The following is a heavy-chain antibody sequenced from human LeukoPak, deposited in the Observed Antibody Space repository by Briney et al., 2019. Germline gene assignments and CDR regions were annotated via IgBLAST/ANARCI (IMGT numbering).Heavy chain of an antibody. CDR2: IKSDGKT. CDR3: ARAPSEVGGYYPEYFRH. Sequence: GGSLRLSCEASGFTFSRYWMHWVRQAPGKGLVWVSRIKSDGKTNYADSVKGRFTISRDNAKNTVSLQMDSLRAEDTGVYYCARAPSEVGGYYPEYFRHWGQGTLVTVSS. J-gene: IGHJ1*01. V-gene: IGHV3-74*01. D-gene: IGHD3-22*01. CDR1: GFTFSRYW.